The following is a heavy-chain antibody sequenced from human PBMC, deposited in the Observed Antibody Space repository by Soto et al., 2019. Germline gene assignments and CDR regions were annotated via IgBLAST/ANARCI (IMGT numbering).Heavy chain of an antibody. V-gene: IGHV4-59*01. CDR2: IFYTGST. D-gene: IGHD2-21*01. Sequence: SETLSLTSTVSGGSISRYFWSWIRQSPGKGLEWIGYIFYTGSTTYNPSLKSRVTISIDTSKNQFSLKLSSLTAADTAVYYCAHFSDLEWFDPWGQGTLVTVSS. CDR3: AHFSDLEWFDP. CDR1: GGSISRYF. J-gene: IGHJ5*02.